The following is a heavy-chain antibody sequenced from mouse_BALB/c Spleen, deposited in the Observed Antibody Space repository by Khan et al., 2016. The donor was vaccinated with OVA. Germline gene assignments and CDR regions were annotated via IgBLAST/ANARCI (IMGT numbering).Heavy chain of an antibody. Sequence: EVQLQESGPELVKPGASVKISCKASGYSFTGYFMTWVMQSHGKSLEWIGRIHPHLGETFYNQKFVDKATLTVNESSSTAHMELRSLASEDSAVYYCARIYGSDFDYWGQGTTLTVSS. CDR2: IHPHLGET. CDR3: ARIYGSDFDY. D-gene: IGHD1-1*01. V-gene: IGHV1-20*02. CDR1: GYSFTGYF. J-gene: IGHJ2*01.